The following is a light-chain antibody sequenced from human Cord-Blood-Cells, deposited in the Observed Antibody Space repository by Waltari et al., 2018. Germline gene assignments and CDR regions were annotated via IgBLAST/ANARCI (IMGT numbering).Light chain of an antibody. CDR2: EGS. V-gene: IGLV2-23*01. Sequence: QSALTQPASVSGFPGQSIPTSCTGPSSDVGSYNLVSWYQQHPGKAPKLMIYEGSKRPSGVSNRFSGSKSGNTASLTISGLQAEDEADYYCCSYAGSSTYVFGTGTKVTVL. CDR1: SSDVGSYNL. CDR3: CSYAGSSTYV. J-gene: IGLJ1*01.